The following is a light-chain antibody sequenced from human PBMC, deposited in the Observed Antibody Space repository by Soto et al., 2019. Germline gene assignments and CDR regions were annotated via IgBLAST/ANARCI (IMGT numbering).Light chain of an antibody. CDR2: KAS. J-gene: IGKJ4*01. V-gene: IGKV1-5*03. Sequence: DIEMTQSPYTLSASVGDRVTITCRASQSISSWLAWYQQQPGKAPNLLIYKASTLNSGVPSRFSGSGSGTEFTLTISSLQPDDFATYYCQHYNTYPHTFGEGTKVEIK. CDR3: QHYNTYPHT. CDR1: QSISSW.